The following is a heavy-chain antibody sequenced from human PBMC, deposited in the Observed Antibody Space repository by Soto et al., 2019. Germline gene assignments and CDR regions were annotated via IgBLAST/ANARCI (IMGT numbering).Heavy chain of an antibody. D-gene: IGHD3-22*01. V-gene: IGHV3-21*01. CDR3: ARVMGYYDSSPSDFDY. CDR1: GFTFSSYS. CDR2: ISSSSSYI. J-gene: IGHJ4*02. Sequence: GGSLRLSCAASGFTFSSYSMNWVRQAPGKGLERVSSISSSSSYIYYADSVKGRFTISRDNAKNSLYLQMNSLTAEDTAVYYCARVMGYYDSSPSDFDYWGQGTLVTVSS.